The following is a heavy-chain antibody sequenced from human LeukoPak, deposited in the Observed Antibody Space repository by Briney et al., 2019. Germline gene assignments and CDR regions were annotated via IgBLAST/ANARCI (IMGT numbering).Heavy chain of an antibody. V-gene: IGHV4-61*02. D-gene: IGHD3-16*01. J-gene: IGHJ4*02. CDR1: GGSISSGSYY. Sequence: TSETLSLTCTVSGGSISSGSYYWSWIRQPAGKGLEWIGRIYTSGSTNYNPSLKSRVTISVDTSKNQFSLKLSSVTAADTAVYYCARGGTAPGVDFWGQGTLVTVSS. CDR2: IYTSGST. CDR3: ARGGTAPGVDF.